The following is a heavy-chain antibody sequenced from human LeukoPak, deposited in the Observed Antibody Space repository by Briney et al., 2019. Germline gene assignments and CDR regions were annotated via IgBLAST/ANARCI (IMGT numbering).Heavy chain of an antibody. CDR2: INAGNGNT. Sequence: GASVKVSCKASGYTFTSYAMHWVRQAPGQRLEWMGWINAGNGNTKYSQKFQGRVTITRDTSASTAYMELSSLRSEDTAVYYCARSVLLWFGELLSPLDYWGQGTLVTVS. J-gene: IGHJ4*02. CDR3: ARSVLLWFGELLSPLDY. CDR1: GYTFTSYA. V-gene: IGHV1-3*01. D-gene: IGHD3-10*01.